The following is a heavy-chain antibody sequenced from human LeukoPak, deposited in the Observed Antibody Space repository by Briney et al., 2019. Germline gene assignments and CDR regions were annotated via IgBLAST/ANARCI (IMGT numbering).Heavy chain of an antibody. Sequence: SVKVSCKASGGTFSSYAISWVRQAPGQGLEWMGRIIPIFGTANYAQKFQGRVTITTDESTSTAYMELSSLRSEDTAVYYCARSIAAAGLDAFDIWGQGTMDTVSS. CDR2: IIPIFGTA. V-gene: IGHV1-69*05. J-gene: IGHJ3*02. CDR1: GGTFSSYA. D-gene: IGHD6-13*01. CDR3: ARSIAAAGLDAFDI.